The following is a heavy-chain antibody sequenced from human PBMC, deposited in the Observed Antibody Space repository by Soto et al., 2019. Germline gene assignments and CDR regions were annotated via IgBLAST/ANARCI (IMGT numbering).Heavy chain of an antibody. V-gene: IGHV4-4*02. CDR1: GGSISSSNW. CDR2: MHHSGSS. D-gene: IGHD6-6*01. J-gene: IGHJ3*02. Sequence: SETLSLTCAVSGGSISSSNWWSWVRQPPGKGLQWIGEMHHSGSSNYTPSLKRRVTISVDKSKNQFYLRLNSVTAADTAMYYCARRISTRPGESFDIWGQGTMVTVSS. CDR3: ARRISTRPGESFDI.